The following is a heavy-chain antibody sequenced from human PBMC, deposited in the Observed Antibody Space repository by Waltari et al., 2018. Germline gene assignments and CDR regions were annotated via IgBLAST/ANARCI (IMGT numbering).Heavy chain of an antibody. CDR3: AKNAGYGSGSYYPDY. CDR2: ISGGGGGR. J-gene: IGHJ4*02. Sequence: EVQLVESGGDLKQPGGSLRLSCATSGFAFSNYAMSWVRQAPGKGLQWVSVISGGGGGRNYADSVKGRFTISRDNAKNTVYLVMNSLRSEDTAVYYCAKNAGYGSGSYYPDYWGQGTLVTVSS. D-gene: IGHD3-10*01. CDR1: GFAFSNYA. V-gene: IGHV3-23*04.